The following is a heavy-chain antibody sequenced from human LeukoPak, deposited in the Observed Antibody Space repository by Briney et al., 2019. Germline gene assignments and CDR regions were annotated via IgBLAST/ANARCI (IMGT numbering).Heavy chain of an antibody. J-gene: IGHJ3*02. V-gene: IGHV1-8*01. CDR1: GYTFTSYD. D-gene: IGHD3-22*01. CDR2: MNPNSGNT. CDR3: AVNYYYDSSGYLDAFDI. Sequence: ASVKVSCKASGYTFTSYDINWVRQATGHGLEWMGWMNPNSGNTGYAQKFQGRVTMTRNTSISTAYMELSSLRSEDTAVYYCAVNYYYDSSGYLDAFDIWGQGTMVTVSS.